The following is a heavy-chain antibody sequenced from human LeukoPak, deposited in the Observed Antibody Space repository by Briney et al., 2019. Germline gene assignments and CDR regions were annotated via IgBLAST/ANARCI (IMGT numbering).Heavy chain of an antibody. Sequence: PSETLSLTCTVSGGSISSSSYYWGWIRQPPGKGLEWIGSIYYSGSTYYNPSFKSRVTISVDTSKNQFSLKLNSVTAADTAVYYCANNKRGYSYGPADYFDYWGQGTLVTVSS. V-gene: IGHV4-39*01. CDR3: ANNKRGYSYGPADYFDY. D-gene: IGHD5-18*01. CDR2: IYYSGST. CDR1: GGSISSSSYY. J-gene: IGHJ4*02.